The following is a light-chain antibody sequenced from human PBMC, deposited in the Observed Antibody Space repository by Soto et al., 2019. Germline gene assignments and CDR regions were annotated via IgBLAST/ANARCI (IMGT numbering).Light chain of an antibody. CDR3: SSYTRSSTRV. V-gene: IGLV2-14*01. Sequence: QSALTQPASVSGSPGQSITISCTGTSSDVGGYNYVSWYQQHPGKAPKLMIYEVSNRPSGLSNLFSGSKSGNTASLTISGLQGEDEADYYCSSYTRSSTRVFGGGTKLTVL. CDR2: EVS. J-gene: IGLJ3*02. CDR1: SSDVGGYNY.